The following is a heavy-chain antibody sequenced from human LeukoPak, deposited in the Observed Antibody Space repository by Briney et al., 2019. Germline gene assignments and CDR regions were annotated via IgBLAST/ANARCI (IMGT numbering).Heavy chain of an antibody. CDR2: INWNGGST. V-gene: IGHV3-20*04. CDR1: GFTFDDYG. CDR3: ARILGNNYYYYYMDV. J-gene: IGHJ6*03. Sequence: PGGSLRLSCAASGFTFDDYGMSWVRQAPGKGLEWVSGINWNGGSTGYADSVRGRFAISRDNANNSLYLLVDSLRADDTAVYFCARILGNNYYYYYMDVWGKGTTVTVSS.